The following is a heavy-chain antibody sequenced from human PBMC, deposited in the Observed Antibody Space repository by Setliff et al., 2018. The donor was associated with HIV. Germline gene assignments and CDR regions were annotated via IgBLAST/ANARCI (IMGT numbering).Heavy chain of an antibody. Sequence: SETLSLTCNVSGASITSGSYYWSWIRRPAGKGLEWIGHIYSRGPTNHNPSLRSRVIISVDTSKNQLSLSLSSVTAADTAVYYCARDDSGYYYDYWGQGKLVTVSS. D-gene: IGHD3-22*01. CDR3: ARDDSGYYYDY. V-gene: IGHV4-61*09. CDR1: GASITSGSYY. J-gene: IGHJ4*02. CDR2: IYSRGPT.